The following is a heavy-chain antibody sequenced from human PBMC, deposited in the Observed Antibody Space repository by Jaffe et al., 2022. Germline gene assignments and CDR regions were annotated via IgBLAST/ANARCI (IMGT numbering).Heavy chain of an antibody. V-gene: IGHV3-73*02. J-gene: IGHJ6*03. CDR3: TRHGVSSSWYPPSVYYYYYMDV. D-gene: IGHD6-13*01. CDR2: IRSKANSYAT. Sequence: EVQLVESGGGLVQPGGSLKLSCAASGFTFSGSAMHWVRQASGKGLEWVGRIRSKANSYATAYAASVKGRFTISRDDSKNTAYLQMNSLKTEDTAVYYCTRHGVSSSWYPPSVYYYYYMDVWGKGTTVTVSS. CDR1: GFTFSGSA.